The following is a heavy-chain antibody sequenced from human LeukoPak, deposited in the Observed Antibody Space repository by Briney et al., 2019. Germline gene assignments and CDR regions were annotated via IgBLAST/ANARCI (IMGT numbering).Heavy chain of an antibody. V-gene: IGHV5-51*01. D-gene: IGHD5-24*01. CDR1: GSRFTSFW. CDR2: IYPGDSDT. J-gene: IGHJ4*02. Sequence: GGSLKISFNGSGSRFTSFWIGWVRPMPGKGLEWMGIIYPGDSDTRYSPSFQGQVTISADESISTAYLQWSSLKASDTAMDYCATNRRDGSPYWGQGTLVTVSS. CDR3: ATNRRDGSPY.